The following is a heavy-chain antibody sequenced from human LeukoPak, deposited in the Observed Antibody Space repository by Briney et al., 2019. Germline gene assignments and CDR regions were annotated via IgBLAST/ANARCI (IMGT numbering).Heavy chain of an antibody. D-gene: IGHD5-24*01. V-gene: IGHV4-59*01. J-gene: IGHJ4*02. CDR3: AVGLQADPNYFDY. CDR2: IYYSGST. Sequence: SETLSLTCTVSGGSISNYYWSWIRQPPGKGLEWIGYIYYSGSTNYNPSLKSRVTISVDTSKNQFSLKLSSVTAADTAVYYCAVGLQADPNYFDYWGQGTLVTVSS. CDR1: GGSISNYY.